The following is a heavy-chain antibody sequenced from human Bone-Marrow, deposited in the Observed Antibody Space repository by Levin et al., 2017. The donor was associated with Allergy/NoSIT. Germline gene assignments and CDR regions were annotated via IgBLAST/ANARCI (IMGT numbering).Heavy chain of an antibody. CDR3: ARIYCSSTSCFLYYYYIDL. CDR1: GGSISSSSYY. D-gene: IGHD2-2*01. CDR2: VYSSGTT. J-gene: IGHJ6*03. Sequence: SQTLSLTCTVSGGSISSSSYYWGWIRQPPGKGLEWIGSVYSSGTTYYNPSLKSRVTISLDTSKNQFSLRLRSVTAADTAVYHCARIYCSSTSCFLYYYYIDLWGRGTTVTVSS. V-gene: IGHV4-39*01.